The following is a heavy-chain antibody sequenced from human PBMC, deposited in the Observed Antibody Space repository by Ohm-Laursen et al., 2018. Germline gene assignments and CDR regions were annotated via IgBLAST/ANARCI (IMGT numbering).Heavy chain of an antibody. CDR1: GFTFSSYA. CDR3: ASLKPPLYYYGMDV. CDR2: ISGSGGST. Sequence: SLRLSCTASGFTFSSYAMSWVRQAPGKGLERVSAISGSGGSTYYADSVKGRFTISRDNSKNTLYLQMNSLRAEDTAVYYCASLKPPLYYYGMDVWGQGTTVTVSS. V-gene: IGHV3-23*01. J-gene: IGHJ6*02.